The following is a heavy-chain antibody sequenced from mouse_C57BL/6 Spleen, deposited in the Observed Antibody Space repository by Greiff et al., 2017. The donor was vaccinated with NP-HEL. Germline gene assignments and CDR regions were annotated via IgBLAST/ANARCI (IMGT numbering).Heavy chain of an antibody. CDR2: ISYDGSN. CDR3: ARGGGPRAMDY. Sequence: EVKVEESGPGLVKPSQSLSLTCSVTGYSITSGYYWNWIRQFPGNKLEWMGYISYDGSNNYIPSLKNRISITRDTSKNQFFLKLNSVTTEDTATYYCARGGGPRAMDYWGQGTSVTVSS. CDR1: GYSITSGYY. J-gene: IGHJ4*01. D-gene: IGHD2-10*02. V-gene: IGHV3-6*01.